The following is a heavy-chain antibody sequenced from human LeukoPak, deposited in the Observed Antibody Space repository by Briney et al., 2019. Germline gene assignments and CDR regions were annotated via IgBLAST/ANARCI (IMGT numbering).Heavy chain of an antibody. J-gene: IGHJ4*02. D-gene: IGHD3-9*01. Sequence: GGSLRLSCAASGFTFSSYEMNWVRQAPGKGLEWVSYISSSGSTIYYADSVKGRFTISRDNAKNSLYLQMNSLRAEDTAVYYCARGLRYFDWLSGYWGQGTLVTVSS. CDR2: ISSSGSTI. V-gene: IGHV3-48*03. CDR3: ARGLRYFDWLSGY. CDR1: GFTFSSYE.